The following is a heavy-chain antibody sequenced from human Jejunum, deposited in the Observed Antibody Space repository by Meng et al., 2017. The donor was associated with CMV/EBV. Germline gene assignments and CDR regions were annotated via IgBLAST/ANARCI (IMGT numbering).Heavy chain of an antibody. Sequence: SGGTLRSYVISWVRQAPGQGLEWMGRIIPIIGRPHHAQRFQDRVSITADKVTSTVYMELKTLTSEDTAVYFCASDITGNTYAYDSWGQGTLVTVSS. J-gene: IGHJ5*01. CDR3: ASDITGNTYAYDS. D-gene: IGHD1-20*01. CDR2: IIPIIGRP. CDR1: GGTLRSYV. V-gene: IGHV1-69*04.